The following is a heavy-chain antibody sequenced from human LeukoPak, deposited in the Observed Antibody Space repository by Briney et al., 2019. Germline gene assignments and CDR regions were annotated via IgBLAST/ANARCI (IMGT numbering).Heavy chain of an antibody. Sequence: GGSLRLSCAASGFTFSSYWMHWVRQAPGEGLVWVSRINSDGSSTSYADSVKGRFTISRDNAKNTLYLQMNSLRAEDTAVYYCASDRNRVPYYYWGQGTLVTVSS. V-gene: IGHV3-74*01. D-gene: IGHD1-14*01. CDR3: ASDRNRVPYYY. CDR1: GFTFSSYW. J-gene: IGHJ4*02. CDR2: INSDGSST.